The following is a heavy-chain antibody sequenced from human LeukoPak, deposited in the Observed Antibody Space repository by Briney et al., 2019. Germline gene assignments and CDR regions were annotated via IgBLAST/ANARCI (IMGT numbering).Heavy chain of an antibody. V-gene: IGHV4-38-2*02. Sequence: SETLSLTCTVSGYSISSGFYWGWIRQPPGKGLEWIGNVYHGGSSYYNPSLKSRVTISADTSKNQFSLNLYSVTAADTAVYYCARGAFYDSSGYFYRFWGQGTLVTVSS. CDR1: GYSISSGFY. J-gene: IGHJ4*02. CDR3: ARGAFYDSSGYFYRF. D-gene: IGHD3-22*01. CDR2: VYHGGSS.